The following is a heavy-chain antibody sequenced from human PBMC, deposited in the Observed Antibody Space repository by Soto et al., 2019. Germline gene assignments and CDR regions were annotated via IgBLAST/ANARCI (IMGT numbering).Heavy chain of an antibody. Sequence: GGSLRLSCAASGFIFSGYSMTWVRQTPGKGLEWVSSIAPSSSSIYYADSVKGRFAISRDKTENSLFLQMNSLRADDTADYYCARVRCSTTRCQVPYYLDCWGQGT. CDR1: GFIFSGYS. CDR3: ARVRCSTTRCQVPYYLDC. J-gene: IGHJ4*02. CDR2: IAPSSSSI. V-gene: IGHV3-21*01. D-gene: IGHD2-2*01.